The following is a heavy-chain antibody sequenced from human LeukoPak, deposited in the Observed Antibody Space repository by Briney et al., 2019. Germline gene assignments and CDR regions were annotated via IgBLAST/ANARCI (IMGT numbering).Heavy chain of an antibody. D-gene: IGHD6-13*01. V-gene: IGHV4-59*01. Sequence: SETLSLTCTVSGGSISSYYWSWIRQPPGKGPEWIGYIYYSGSTNYNPSLKSRVTISVDTSKNQFSLKLSSVTVADTAVYYCARGSSSWYSVQGWFDPWGQGTLVTVSS. J-gene: IGHJ5*02. CDR1: GGSISSYY. CDR2: IYYSGST. CDR3: ARGSSSWYSVQGWFDP.